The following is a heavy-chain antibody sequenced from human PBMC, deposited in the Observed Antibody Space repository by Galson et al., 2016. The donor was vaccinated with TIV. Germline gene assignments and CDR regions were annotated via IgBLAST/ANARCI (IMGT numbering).Heavy chain of an antibody. Sequence: SLRLSCAASGFRFSSYAMNWVRQAPGKGLEWVSTIGGSGGSTYYADSVKGRFTISRDSSKNTVYLQMSSLRAEDTAIYYCAKDRQWIPSRLDYWGQGTLVTVSS. CDR3: AKDRQWIPSRLDY. J-gene: IGHJ4*02. CDR1: GFRFSSYA. CDR2: IGGSGGST. D-gene: IGHD5-18*01. V-gene: IGHV3-23*01.